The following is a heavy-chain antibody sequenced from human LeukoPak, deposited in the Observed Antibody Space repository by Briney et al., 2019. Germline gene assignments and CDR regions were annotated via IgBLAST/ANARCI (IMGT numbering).Heavy chain of an antibody. CDR3: ARGPAGRVRGVIKPGYGMDV. CDR1: GGSFSGYY. V-gene: IGHV4-34*01. CDR2: INHSGST. D-gene: IGHD3-10*01. Sequence: SETLSLTCAVYGGSFSGYYWSWIRQPPGKGLEWIGEINHSGSTNYNPSLKSRVTISVDTSKNQFSLKLSSVTAADTAVYYCARGPAGRVRGVIKPGYGMDVWGQGTTVTVSS. J-gene: IGHJ6*02.